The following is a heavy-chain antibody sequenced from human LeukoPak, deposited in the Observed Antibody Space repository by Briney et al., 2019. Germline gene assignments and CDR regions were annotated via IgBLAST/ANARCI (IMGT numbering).Heavy chain of an antibody. V-gene: IGHV1-18*01. D-gene: IGHD3-22*01. CDR3: ARDDHYDSSGYYTL. Sequence: GASVKVSCKASGYTFTSHGISWVRQAPGQGLEWMGWISTYNGNTNYAQKLQGRVSMTTDTSTSTAYMDLRSLRSDDTAVYYCARDDHYDSSGYYTLWGQGTLVTVSS. CDR1: GYTFTSHG. CDR2: ISTYNGNT. J-gene: IGHJ1*01.